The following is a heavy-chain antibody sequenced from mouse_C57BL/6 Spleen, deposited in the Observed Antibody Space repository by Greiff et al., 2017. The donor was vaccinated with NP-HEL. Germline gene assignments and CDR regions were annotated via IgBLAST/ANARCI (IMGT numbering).Heavy chain of an antibody. V-gene: IGHV14-4*01. CDR1: GFNIKDDY. D-gene: IGHD1-1*01. Sequence: EVQGVESGAELVRPGASVKLSCTASGFNIKDDYMHWVKQRPEQGLEWIGWIDPENGDTEYASKFQGKATITADTSSNTAYLQLSSLTSEDTAVYYCTTGGVVLDYWGQGTTLTVSS. CDR2: IDPENGDT. J-gene: IGHJ2*01. CDR3: TTGGVVLDY.